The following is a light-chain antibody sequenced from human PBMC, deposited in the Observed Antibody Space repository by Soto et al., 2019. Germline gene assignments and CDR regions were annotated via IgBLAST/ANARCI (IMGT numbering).Light chain of an antibody. J-gene: IGLJ2*01. CDR1: SSDVDDYNF. Sequence: QSALTQPRSVSGSPGQSVTISCTGTSSDVDDYNFVSWYQQHPGTAPKLMIYDVTKRPSGVPGRFSGSRSGNTASLTISGLQIEDEAHYYCCSYAGSYTYVVFGGGTKLTVL. CDR3: CSYAGSYTYVV. V-gene: IGLV2-11*01. CDR2: DVT.